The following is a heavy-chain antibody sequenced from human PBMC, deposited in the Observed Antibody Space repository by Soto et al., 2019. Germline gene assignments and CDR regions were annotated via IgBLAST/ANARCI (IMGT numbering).Heavy chain of an antibody. D-gene: IGHD3-22*01. CDR2: IYVGDSDT. V-gene: IGHV5-51*01. J-gene: IGHJ4*02. CDR3: ARGEYYYDSGGYYFNY. Sequence: PGESLKISGKGSAYSFTSYWLGWVRQMPGKGLEWMGIIYVGDSDTRYSPSFQGQVTISADKSISTAYLQWSSLKASDTAMYYCARGEYYYDSGGYYFNYWGQGTLVTVSS. CDR1: AYSFTSYW.